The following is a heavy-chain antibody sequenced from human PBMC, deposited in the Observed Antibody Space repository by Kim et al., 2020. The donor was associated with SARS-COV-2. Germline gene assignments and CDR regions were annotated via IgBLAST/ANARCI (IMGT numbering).Heavy chain of an antibody. CDR3: ARGPCVSIAARQPTSDAF. CDR1: GGSFSGYY. D-gene: IGHD6-6*01. J-gene: IGHJ3*01. Sequence: SETLSLTCAVYGGSFSGYYWSWIRQPPGKGLEWIGEINHSGSTNYNPSLKSRVTISVDTSKNQFSLKLSSVTAADTEVYYCARGPCVSIAARQPTSDAF. V-gene: IGHV4-34*01. CDR2: INHSGST.